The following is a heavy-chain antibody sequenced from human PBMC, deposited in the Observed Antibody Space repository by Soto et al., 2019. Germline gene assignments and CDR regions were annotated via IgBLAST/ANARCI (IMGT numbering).Heavy chain of an antibody. Sequence: PGGSLSLSCAASGFTFSSAWIKWVRQAPGKGLEWVGRIKSKTDGGTTDFAAPVKGRFAISRDDSRDMMYMQMNSLKTEDTGVYYCTKDSLFTQMLVRFDFWGLGNLVTVSS. CDR2: IKSKTDGGTT. CDR1: GFTFSSAW. D-gene: IGHD2-15*01. J-gene: IGHJ4*01. V-gene: IGHV3-15*07. CDR3: TKDSLFTQMLVRFDF.